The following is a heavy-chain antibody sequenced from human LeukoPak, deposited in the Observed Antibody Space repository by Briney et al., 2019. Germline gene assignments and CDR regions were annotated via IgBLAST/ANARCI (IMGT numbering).Heavy chain of an antibody. V-gene: IGHV3-53*01. Sequence: PGGSLRLSCAASGFTVSGYYMNWVRQAPGKELEWVSVIYTGGGRYYADTVKGRFTISRDNSKNTLYLQMNSLRADDTAVYYCARSLRVRGVPDYMDVWGKGTTVTISS. D-gene: IGHD3-10*01. CDR3: ARSLRVRGVPDYMDV. CDR1: GFTVSGYY. CDR2: IYTGGGR. J-gene: IGHJ6*03.